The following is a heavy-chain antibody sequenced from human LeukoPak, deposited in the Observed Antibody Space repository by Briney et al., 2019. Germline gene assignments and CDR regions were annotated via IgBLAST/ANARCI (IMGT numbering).Heavy chain of an antibody. CDR1: GYSISSGYY. V-gene: IGHV4-38-2*02. CDR2: IYHSGST. Sequence: SETLSLTCTVSGYSISSGYYWGWIRQPPGKGLEWIGSIYHSGSTYYNPSLKSRVTISVDTSKNQFSLKLSSVTAADTAVYYCARLSRIAAAGSWGQGTLVTVSS. CDR3: ARLSRIAAAGS. J-gene: IGHJ5*02. D-gene: IGHD6-13*01.